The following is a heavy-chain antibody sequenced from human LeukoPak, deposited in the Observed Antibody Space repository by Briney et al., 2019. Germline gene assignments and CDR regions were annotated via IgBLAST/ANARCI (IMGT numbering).Heavy chain of an antibody. V-gene: IGHV4-34*01. CDR2: INHSGST. Sequence: SETLSLTCAVYGGSFSGYYWSWIRQPPGKGLEWIGEINHSGSTNYNPSLKSRVTISVDTSKNQFSLKLSSVTAADTAVYYCARVRGAAAGSNHNWDFWGKGTTVTVSS. CDR3: ARVRGAAAGSNHNWDF. J-gene: IGHJ6*03. CDR1: GGSFSGYY. D-gene: IGHD1-1*01.